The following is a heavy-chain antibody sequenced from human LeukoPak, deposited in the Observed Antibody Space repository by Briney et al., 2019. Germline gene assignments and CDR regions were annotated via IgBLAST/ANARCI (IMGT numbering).Heavy chain of an antibody. V-gene: IGHV4-61*02. Sequence: PSQTLSLTCTVSGGSISSGSYYWSWIRQPAGKGLEWIGRIYTSGSTNYNPSLKSRVTISVDTSKNQFSLKLSSVTAVDTAVYYCARAGGGDTAMVGYWGQGTLVTVSS. CDR3: ARAGGGDTAMVGY. CDR1: GGSISSGSYY. D-gene: IGHD5-18*01. J-gene: IGHJ4*02. CDR2: IYTSGST.